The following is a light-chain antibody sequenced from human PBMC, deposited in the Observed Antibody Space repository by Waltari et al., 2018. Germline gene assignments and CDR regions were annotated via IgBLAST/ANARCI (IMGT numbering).Light chain of an antibody. V-gene: IGKV3-20*01. CDR1: QSVSRF. CDR3: QKYDRLPAT. Sequence: EIVLTQSPGTLSLSPGERGTLSCRASQSVSRFLAWYQQKPGQAPRLLIYGASTRATGIPDRFRGSGSGTDFSHTISRLEPEDFAVYYCQKYDRLPATFGQGTKVEIK. CDR2: GAS. J-gene: IGKJ1*01.